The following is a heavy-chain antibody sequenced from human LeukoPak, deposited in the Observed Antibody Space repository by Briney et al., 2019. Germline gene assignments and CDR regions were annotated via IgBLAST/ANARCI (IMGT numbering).Heavy chain of an antibody. CDR2: IYYSGNT. Sequence: NPSETLSLTCTVSGGSIIISSYYWGWIRQPPGKGLEWIGNIYYSGNTYYNPSLKSRVTISVDTSKNQFSLKLSSVTAADTAVYYCAGRSGYWYFDLWGRGTLVTVSS. J-gene: IGHJ2*01. V-gene: IGHV4-39*01. CDR1: GGSIIISSYY. D-gene: IGHD2-15*01. CDR3: AGRSGYWYFDL.